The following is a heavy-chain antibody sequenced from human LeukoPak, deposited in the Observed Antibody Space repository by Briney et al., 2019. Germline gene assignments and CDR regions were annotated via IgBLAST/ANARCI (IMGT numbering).Heavy chain of an antibody. CDR2: IIPIFGTA. V-gene: IGHV1-69*01. J-gene: IGHJ3*02. CDR3: AVADGDDILTGRKRKNAFDI. CDR1: RGTFSSYA. D-gene: IGHD3-9*01. Sequence: SVKVSCKASRGTFSSYAISWVRQAPGQGLEWMGGIIPIFGTANYAQKFQGRVTITADESTSTAYMELSSLRSEDTAVYYCAVADGDDILTGRKRKNAFDIWGQGTMVTVSS.